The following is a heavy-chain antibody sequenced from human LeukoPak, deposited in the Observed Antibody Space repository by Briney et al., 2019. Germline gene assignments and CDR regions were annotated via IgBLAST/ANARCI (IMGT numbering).Heavy chain of an antibody. CDR2: ISWNSGSI. CDR3: ARSDY. V-gene: IGHV3-9*01. CDR1: GFTFDDYA. J-gene: IGHJ4*02. Sequence: PGRSLRLSCAASGFTFDDYAMHWVRHAPGKGLEWVSGISWNSGSIGYADSVKGRFTISRDNAKNSLYLQMNSLRAEDTAVYYCARSDYWGQGTLVTVSS. D-gene: IGHD5-24*01.